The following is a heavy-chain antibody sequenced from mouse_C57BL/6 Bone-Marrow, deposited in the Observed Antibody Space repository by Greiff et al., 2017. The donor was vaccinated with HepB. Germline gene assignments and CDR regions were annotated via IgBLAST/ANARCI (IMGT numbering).Heavy chain of an antibody. CDR3: TREGDGYYWYFDV. Sequence: VKLQESGAELVRPGASVTLSCKASGYTFTDYEMHWVKQTPVHGLEWIGAIDPETGGTAYNQKFKGKAILTADKSSSTAYMELRSLTSEDSAVYYCTREGDGYYWYFDVWGTGTTVTVSS. D-gene: IGHD2-3*01. CDR2: IDPETGGT. CDR1: GYTFTDYE. J-gene: IGHJ1*03. V-gene: IGHV1-15*01.